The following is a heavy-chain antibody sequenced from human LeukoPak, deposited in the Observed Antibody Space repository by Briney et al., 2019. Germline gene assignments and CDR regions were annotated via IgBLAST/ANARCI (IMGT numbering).Heavy chain of an antibody. D-gene: IGHD3-22*01. V-gene: IGHV4-59*01. CDR1: GGSISSYY. CDR2: IYYSGST. Sequence: PSETLSLTCTVSGGSISSYYWSWIRQPPGKGLEWIGYIYYSGSTNYNPSLKSRVTISVDTSKNQFSLKLSSVTAADTAVYYCARSRDDSSGYYYLYYFDYWGQGTLVTVSS. CDR3: ARSRDDSSGYYYLYYFDY. J-gene: IGHJ4*02.